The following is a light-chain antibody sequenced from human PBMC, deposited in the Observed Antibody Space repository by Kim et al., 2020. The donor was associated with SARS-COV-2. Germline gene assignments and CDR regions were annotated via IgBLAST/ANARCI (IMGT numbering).Light chain of an antibody. Sequence: APGPPARCTWGRANIGSKRVNGCQQSAGQAPVRVIYYDDGRPSGIPGRFSGSNSGNTATLTINRVEAGDEADYYCQVWDTGIAHVLFGGGTQLTVL. CDR3: QVWDTGIAHVL. CDR1: NIGSKR. J-gene: IGLJ3*02. CDR2: YDD. V-gene: IGLV3-21*01.